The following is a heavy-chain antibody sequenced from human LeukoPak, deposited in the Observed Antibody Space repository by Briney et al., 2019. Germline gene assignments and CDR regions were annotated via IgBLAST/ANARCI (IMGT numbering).Heavy chain of an antibody. CDR2: IYSSGST. D-gene: IGHD2-15*01. CDR3: ARDPYCSGGSCYLNWFDP. Sequence: SETLSLTCTVSGGSISSYYWSWIRQPAGKGLEWIGRIYSSGSTNYNPSLKSRVTMSVDTSKNQFPLKLSSVTAADTAVYYCARDPYCSGGSCYLNWFDPWGQGALVTVSS. J-gene: IGHJ5*02. V-gene: IGHV4-4*07. CDR1: GGSISSYY.